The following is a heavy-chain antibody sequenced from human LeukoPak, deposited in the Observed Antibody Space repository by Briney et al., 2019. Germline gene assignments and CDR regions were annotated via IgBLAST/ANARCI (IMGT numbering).Heavy chain of an antibody. CDR1: GYTFTSYD. CDR2: MNPNSGNT. V-gene: IGHV1-8*03. Sequence: ASVKVSCKAFGYTFTSYDINWVRQATGQGLEWMGWMNPNSGNTGYAQKFQGRVTITRNTSISTAYMELSSLRSEDTAVYYCAREVEYQLLTGAFDIWGQGTMVTVSS. D-gene: IGHD2-2*01. CDR3: AREVEYQLLTGAFDI. J-gene: IGHJ3*02.